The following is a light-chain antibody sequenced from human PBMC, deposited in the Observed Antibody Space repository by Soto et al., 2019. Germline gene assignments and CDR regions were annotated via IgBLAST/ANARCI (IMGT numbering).Light chain of an antibody. CDR2: AAS. CDR3: QHSYSTPQT. V-gene: IGKV1-39*01. Sequence: DIQMTQSPSSLSASVGDRVTITCRGSQSISSYLNWYQQKPGKAPKLLIYAASSLQSGVPSRFSGSGSGTDFTLTISSLQPEDFATYYCQHSYSTPQTFGQGTKLEIK. CDR1: QSISSY. J-gene: IGKJ2*01.